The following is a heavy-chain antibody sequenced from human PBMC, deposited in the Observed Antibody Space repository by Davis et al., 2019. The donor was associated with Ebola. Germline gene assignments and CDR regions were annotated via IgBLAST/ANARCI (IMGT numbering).Heavy chain of an antibody. CDR2: IYYSGAT. J-gene: IGHJ6*02. CDR3: ARGDYYGMDV. V-gene: IGHV4-59*01. CDR1: GGSISSYY. Sequence: SETLSLTCTVSGGSISSYYWSWIRQPPGKGLEWVGYIYYSGATSYNPSLKSRVTISVDTSKNQFSLKLNSVTAADTAVYYCARGDYYGMDVWGQGTTVTVSS.